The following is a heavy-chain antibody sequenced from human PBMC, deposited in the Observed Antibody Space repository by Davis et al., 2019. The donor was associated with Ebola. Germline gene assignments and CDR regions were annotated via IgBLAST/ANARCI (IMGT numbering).Heavy chain of an antibody. CDR2: LGTSADT. CDR1: GFTFRDYV. V-gene: IGHV3-23*01. D-gene: IGHD2/OR15-2a*01. J-gene: IGHJ3*01. CDR3: VKDTSNIWFDV. Sequence: GGSLRLSCAVSGFTFRDYVMSWVRRAPGKGLEWVSTLGTSADTYYADSVKSRFTISRDNSKNTLHLQMNSLRVEDTAMYYCVKDTSNIWFDVWGQGTLVTVSA.